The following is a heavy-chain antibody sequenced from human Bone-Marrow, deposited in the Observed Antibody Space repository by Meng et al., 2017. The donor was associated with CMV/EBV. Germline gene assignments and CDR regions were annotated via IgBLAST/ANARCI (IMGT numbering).Heavy chain of an antibody. CDR2: MNPNSGNT. D-gene: IGHD3-10*01. J-gene: IGHJ3*02. V-gene: IGHV1-8*01. CDR3: ARVHATTWWFGNHDAFDI. Sequence: ASVKVSCKASGYTFTSYDINWVRQATGQGLEWMGWMNPNSGNTGDAQKFQGRVTMTRNTSISTAYMELSSLRSEDTAVYYCARVHATTWWFGNHDAFDIWGQGTMVTVSS. CDR1: GYTFTSYD.